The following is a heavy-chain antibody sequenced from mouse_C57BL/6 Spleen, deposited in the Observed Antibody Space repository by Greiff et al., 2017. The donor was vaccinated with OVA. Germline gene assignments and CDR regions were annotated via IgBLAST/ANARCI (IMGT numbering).Heavy chain of an antibody. V-gene: IGHV14-2*01. Sequence: DVKLVESGAELVKPGASVKLSCTASGFNIKDYYMHWVKQRTEQGLEWIGRIDPEDGETKYAPQFQGKATITADTSSNTAYLQLSSLTSEDTAVYYCALIYDGYYAWFAYWGQGTLVTVSA. D-gene: IGHD2-3*01. CDR1: GFNIKDYY. CDR2: IDPEDGET. CDR3: ALIYDGYYAWFAY. J-gene: IGHJ3*01.